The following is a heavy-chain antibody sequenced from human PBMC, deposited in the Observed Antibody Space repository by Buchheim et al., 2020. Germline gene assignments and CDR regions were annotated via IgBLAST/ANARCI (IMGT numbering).Heavy chain of an antibody. V-gene: IGHV3-72*01. CDR2: SGNRANSYTA. Sequence: EVQLVESGGGLVQPGGSLRLSCAVSGLTSSDHYMDWVRQAPGKGLEWVGRSGNRANSYTAEYAASVKGRVTIARDDAKNSLYLQMNSLKTEDTALYYCTRGHSTTSIYAFDIWGQVA. D-gene: IGHD6-6*01. CDR3: TRGHSTTSIYAFDI. J-gene: IGHJ3*02. CDR1: GLTSSDHY.